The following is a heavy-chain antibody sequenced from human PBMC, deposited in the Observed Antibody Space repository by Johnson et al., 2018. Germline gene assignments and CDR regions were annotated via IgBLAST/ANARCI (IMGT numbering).Heavy chain of an antibody. D-gene: IGHD6-19*01. Sequence: QVQLQESGPGLVKPSETLSLTCTVSGDSISSYYWSWIRQPPGKGLEWIAYIYYNGGTSYNPSLKSRVTISVDPSKNQFSLKLSSVTAADTAVYYCATGIAVAGAEYFHHWGQGTLVTVSS. V-gene: IGHV4-59*01. CDR1: GDSISSYY. CDR2: IYYNGGT. J-gene: IGHJ1*01. CDR3: ATGIAVAGAEYFHH.